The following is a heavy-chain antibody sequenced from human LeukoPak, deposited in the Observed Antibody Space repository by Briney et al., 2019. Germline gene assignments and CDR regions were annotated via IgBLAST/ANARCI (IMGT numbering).Heavy chain of an antibody. Sequence: PGRSLRLSCAASGFTFDDYAMHWVRQTPGKGLEWVSGISWNSGNIGYADSVKGRFTISRDNAKNSLYLQMNSLRAEDTAVYYCANRVRGTYYFDSWGQGTLVTVSS. CDR2: ISWNSGNI. J-gene: IGHJ4*02. CDR1: GFTFDDYA. D-gene: IGHD2-15*01. CDR3: ANRVRGTYYFDS. V-gene: IGHV3-9*01.